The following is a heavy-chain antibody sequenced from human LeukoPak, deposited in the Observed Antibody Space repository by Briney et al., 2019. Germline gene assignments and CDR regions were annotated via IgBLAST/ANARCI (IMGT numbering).Heavy chain of an antibody. CDR3: ARNVDIVATSDFDY. V-gene: IGHV1-18*04. CDR1: GYTFTSYG. J-gene: IGHJ4*02. D-gene: IGHD5-12*01. CDR2: ISAYKGNT. Sequence: ASVKVSCKASGYTFTSYGISWVRQAPGQGLEWMGWISAYKGNTNYAQKLQGRVTMTTDTSTSTAYMELRSLRSDDTAVYYCARNVDIVATSDFDYWGQGTLVTVSS.